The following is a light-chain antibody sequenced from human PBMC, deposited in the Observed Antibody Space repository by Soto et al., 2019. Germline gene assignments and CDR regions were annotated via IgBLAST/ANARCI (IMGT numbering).Light chain of an antibody. CDR3: SSYAGSTRYV. CDR1: SSDVGGYNY. J-gene: IGLJ1*01. V-gene: IGLV2-8*01. CDR2: EVS. Sequence: QSVLTQPPSASGSPGQSVTISCTGSSSDVGGYNYVSWYQQHPGKAPKLMIYEVSKRPSGVPDRFSGSKSGNTAFLTVSGLQAEDEADYYCSSYAGSTRYVFGTGTKVTAL.